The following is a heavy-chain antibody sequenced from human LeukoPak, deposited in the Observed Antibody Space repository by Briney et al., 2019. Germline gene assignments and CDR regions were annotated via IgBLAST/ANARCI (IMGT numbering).Heavy chain of an antibody. D-gene: IGHD3-10*01. CDR3: ARGSHGSGSWDAFDI. CDR1: GFTFSSYW. V-gene: IGHV3-74*01. CDR2: INSDGSST. J-gene: IGHJ3*02. Sequence: GGSLRLSCAASGFTFSSYWMHWVRQAPGKGLVWVSRINSDGSSTSYADSVKGRFTISRDNAKNTLYLQMNSLRAEDTAVYYCARGSHGSGSWDAFDIWGQGTMVTVSS.